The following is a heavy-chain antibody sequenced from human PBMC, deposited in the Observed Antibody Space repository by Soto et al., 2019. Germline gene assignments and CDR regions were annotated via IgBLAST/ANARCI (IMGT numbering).Heavy chain of an antibody. CDR2: IYYSGST. CDR3: ARGDRTETTWVYYYYYRDV. Sequence: SQTLSLTCTVSGGSISSYYWSWIRQPPGKGLEWIGYIYYSGSTNYNPSLKSRVTISVDTSKNQFSLKLSSVTAADTAVYYCARGDRTETTWVYYYYYRDVWGKGTTVTVSS. J-gene: IGHJ6*03. CDR1: GGSISSYY. V-gene: IGHV4-59*01. D-gene: IGHD1-7*01.